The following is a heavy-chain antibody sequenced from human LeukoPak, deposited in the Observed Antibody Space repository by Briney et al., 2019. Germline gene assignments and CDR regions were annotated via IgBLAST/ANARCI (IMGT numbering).Heavy chain of an antibody. J-gene: IGHJ4*02. D-gene: IGHD3-22*01. V-gene: IGHV1-69*13. CDR3: ARKWGYDTSGYYYSY. CDR1: GGTFSNYG. Sequence: GASVKVSCKASGGTFSNYGISWVRQAPGQELEWMGGIIPIFGTANYAQKFQGRVTITADESTSTAYMELSSLRSEDTAVYYCARKWGYDTSGYYYSYWGQGTLVTVSS. CDR2: IIPIFGTA.